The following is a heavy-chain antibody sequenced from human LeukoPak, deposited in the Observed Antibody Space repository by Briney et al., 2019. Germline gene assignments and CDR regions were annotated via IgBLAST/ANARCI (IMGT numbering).Heavy chain of an antibody. D-gene: IGHD3-22*01. Sequence: ASVPVSYKASGYTFTGYYMHWVRQAPGQGLEGMGWINPNSGGTNYAQKFQGRVTMTRDTSISTAYMELSRLRSDDTAVYYCARTYYYDSSGYLKPFGYWGQGTLVTVSS. CDR3: ARTYYYDSSGYLKPFGY. V-gene: IGHV1-2*02. J-gene: IGHJ4*02. CDR1: GYTFTGYY. CDR2: INPNSGGT.